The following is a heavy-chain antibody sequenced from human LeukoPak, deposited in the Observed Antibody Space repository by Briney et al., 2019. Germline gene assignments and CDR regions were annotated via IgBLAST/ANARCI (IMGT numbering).Heavy chain of an antibody. CDR2: ISSSSSTI. D-gene: IGHD6-13*01. J-gene: IGHJ3*02. CDR3: ARDPRKYSSTPGAFDI. CDR1: GFTFSNYW. V-gene: IGHV3-48*01. Sequence: GGSLRLSCAASGFTFSNYWMSWVRQAPGKGLEWVSYISSSSSTIYYADSVKGRFTISRDNAKNSLYLQMNSLRAEDTAVYYCARDPRKYSSTPGAFDIWGQGTMVTVSS.